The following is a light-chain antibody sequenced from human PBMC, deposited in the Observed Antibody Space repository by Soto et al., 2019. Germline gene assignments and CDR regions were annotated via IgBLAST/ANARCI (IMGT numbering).Light chain of an antibody. CDR2: FAS. CDR1: RSISSY. J-gene: IGKJ4*01. Sequence: DIRMTQSPSSLSVSVGDTVTITCRASRSISSYVTWYQQKPRKAPDLSFHFASNLQCGVPSSFSGVGSGTYFPLPISGLQPYDFDTYYCHLSYSQVTLGGGTKVEIK. V-gene: IGKV1-39*01. CDR3: HLSYSQVT.